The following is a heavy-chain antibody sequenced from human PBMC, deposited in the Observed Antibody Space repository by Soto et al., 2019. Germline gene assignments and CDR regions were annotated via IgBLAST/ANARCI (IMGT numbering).Heavy chain of an antibody. V-gene: IGHV1-2*06. CDR3: GRGRSGQIVIFY. CDR2: INPRSGAT. CDR1: GYTFIGYY. Sequence: APVEVSCKASGYTFIGYYIHWVRQAPGQGLEWMGRINPRSGATRYAQKFQGRVTMTRDMSITTVYMELNNLRTDDTAVYYCGRGRSGQIVIFYWGQGTPVTVSS. J-gene: IGHJ4*02. D-gene: IGHD2-15*01.